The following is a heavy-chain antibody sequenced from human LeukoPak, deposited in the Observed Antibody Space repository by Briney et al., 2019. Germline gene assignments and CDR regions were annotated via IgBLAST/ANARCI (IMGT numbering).Heavy chain of an antibody. CDR2: IYYSGST. CDR1: GGSISSSSYY. V-gene: IGHV4-39*01. J-gene: IGHJ5*02. D-gene: IGHD1-26*01. CDR3: ARHARIVGATGWFDP. Sequence: PSETLSLTCTVSGGSISSSSYYWGWIRQPPGKGLEWIGSIYYSGSTYYNPSLKSRVTISVDTSKNQFSLKLSSVTAADTAVYYCARHARIVGATGWFDPWGQGTLVTVSS.